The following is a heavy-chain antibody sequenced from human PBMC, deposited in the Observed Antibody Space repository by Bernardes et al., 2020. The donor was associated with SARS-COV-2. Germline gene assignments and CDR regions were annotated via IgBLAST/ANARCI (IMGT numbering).Heavy chain of an antibody. Sequence: GGSLRLSRAASGFTFSSYWMSWVRQAPGKGLEWVANIKQDGSEKYYVDSVKGRFTISRDNAKNSLYLQMNSLRAEDTAVYYCARDGIAAAGHYYYYGMDVWGQGTTVTVSS. J-gene: IGHJ6*02. CDR3: ARDGIAAAGHYYYYGMDV. CDR2: IKQDGSEK. CDR1: GFTFSSYW. D-gene: IGHD6-13*01. V-gene: IGHV3-7*01.